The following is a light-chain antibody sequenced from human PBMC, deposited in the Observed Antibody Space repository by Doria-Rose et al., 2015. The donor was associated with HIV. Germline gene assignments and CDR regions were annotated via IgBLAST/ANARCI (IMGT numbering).Light chain of an antibody. CDR1: SSDVGGYDY. CDR3: SSYTATNPYV. CDR2: DVN. V-gene: IGLV2-14*01. Sequence: LTQPASVSGSPGQSITISCTGSSSDVGGYDYVSWYQQHPGKPPKLMIYDVNKRPSGISSRFSGSKSGNTASLTISGLQAEDEADYYCSSYTATNPYVFGAATKVTVL. J-gene: IGLJ1*01.